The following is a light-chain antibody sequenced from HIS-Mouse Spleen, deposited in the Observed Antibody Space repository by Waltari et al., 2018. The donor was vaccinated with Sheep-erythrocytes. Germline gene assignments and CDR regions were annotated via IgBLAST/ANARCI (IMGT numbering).Light chain of an antibody. Sequence: SYELTQPPSVSVSPGQTARITCSGDALPKKYAYWYQQKSGQAPVLVINEDSKRTSGIPEGFSGSSSGTMATLTISGAQVEDEADYYCYSTDSSGNHSNWVFGGGTKLTVL. CDR1: ALPKKY. CDR2: EDS. J-gene: IGLJ3*02. CDR3: YSTDSSGNHSNWV. V-gene: IGLV3-10*01.